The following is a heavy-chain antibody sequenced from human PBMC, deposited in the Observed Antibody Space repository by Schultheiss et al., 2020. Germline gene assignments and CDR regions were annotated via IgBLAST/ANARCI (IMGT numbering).Heavy chain of an antibody. CDR1: GGSISRSSYY. V-gene: IGHV4-39*01. CDR2: IYYSGST. J-gene: IGHJ5*02. CDR3: ARRGLKRGGLRWFDP. Sequence: SQTLSLTCTVSGGSISRSSYYWGWIRQPPGKGLEWIGSIYYSGSTYYNSSLKSRVTIFVDTSKNQFSLKLSSVTAADKAVYYCARRGLKRGGLRWFDPWGQGALVTVS. D-gene: IGHD2-15*01.